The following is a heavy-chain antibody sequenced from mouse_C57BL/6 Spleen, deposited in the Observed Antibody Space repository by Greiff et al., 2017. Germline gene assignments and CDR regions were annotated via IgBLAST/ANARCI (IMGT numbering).Heavy chain of an antibody. CDR3: ARWDDGYRYWYFDV. Sequence: VQLQQSDAELVKPGASVKISCKVSGYPFTDHTIHWMKQRPEQGLEWIGYIYPRDGSTKYNEKFTGKATLTADKSSSTGYMLHNSLTSDDSAVYFLARWDDGYRYWYFDVGGTGTTVTVSS. J-gene: IGHJ1*03. D-gene: IGHD2-3*01. V-gene: IGHV1-78*01. CDR2: IYPRDGST. CDR1: GYPFTDHT.